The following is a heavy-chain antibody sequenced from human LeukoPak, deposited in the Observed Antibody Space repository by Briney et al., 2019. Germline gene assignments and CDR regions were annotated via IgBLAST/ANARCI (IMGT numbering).Heavy chain of an antibody. CDR2: IYYSGST. Sequence: SETLSLTCTVSGGSISSNDYYWGWIRQPPGRGLEWIGNIYYSGSTFYNPSLKSRVTISVDTSKNQFSLKLSSVTAADTAVYYCARFMVRALIVDYWGQGTLVTVSS. CDR3: ARFMVRALIVDY. J-gene: IGHJ4*02. V-gene: IGHV4-39*01. CDR1: GGSISSNDYY. D-gene: IGHD3-10*01.